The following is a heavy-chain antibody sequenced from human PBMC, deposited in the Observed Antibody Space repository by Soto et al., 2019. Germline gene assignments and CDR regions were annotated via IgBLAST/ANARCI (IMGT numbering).Heavy chain of an antibody. CDR2: INPNSGGT. CDR3: ARVQVAGHIPSEYFQH. D-gene: IGHD6-19*01. CDR1: GYTFTGYY. Sequence: GASVKVSCKASGYTFTGYYMHWVRQAPGQGLEWMGWINPNSGGTNYAQKFQGWVTMTRDTSISTAHMELSRLRSDDTAVYYCARVQVAGHIPSEYFQHWGQGTLVTVSS. V-gene: IGHV1-2*04. J-gene: IGHJ1*01.